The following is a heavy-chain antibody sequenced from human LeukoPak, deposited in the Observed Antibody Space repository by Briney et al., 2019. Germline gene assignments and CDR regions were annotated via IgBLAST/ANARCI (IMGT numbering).Heavy chain of an antibody. V-gene: IGHV3-48*02. D-gene: IGHD3/OR15-3a*01. CDR3: ARDRDWSFDY. Sequence: GRSLRLSCAASGFTFSSYSMNWVRQAPGKGPEWVSYIIGSGSSTYYADSVKGRFTISRDNSKNSLYLQMNSLRDEDTAVYYCARDRDWSFDYWGQGTLVTVSS. CDR2: IIGSGSST. J-gene: IGHJ4*02. CDR1: GFTFSSYS.